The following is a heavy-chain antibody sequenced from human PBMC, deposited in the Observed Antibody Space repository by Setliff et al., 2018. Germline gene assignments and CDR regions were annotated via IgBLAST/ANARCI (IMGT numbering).Heavy chain of an antibody. CDR1: GGSINNYY. CDR2: IYYSGST. CDR3: ARVYCSGGSCDKPISDY. D-gene: IGHD2-15*01. J-gene: IGHJ4*02. Sequence: KPSETLSLTCTVSGGSINNYYWSWVRQPPGKGLEWLGSIYYSGSTNYNPSLKSRVTISVDTSKNQFSLKLSSVTAADTAVYYCARVYCSGGSCDKPISDYWGQGTLVTVSS. V-gene: IGHV4-59*01.